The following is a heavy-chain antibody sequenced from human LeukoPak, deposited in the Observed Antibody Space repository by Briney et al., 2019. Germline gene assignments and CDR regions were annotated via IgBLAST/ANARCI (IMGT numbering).Heavy chain of an antibody. D-gene: IGHD6-19*01. Sequence: SVKVSCKASGGTFSSYAISWVRQAPGQGLEWMGGMIPIFGTANYAQKFQGRVTITTDESTSTAYMELSSLRPEDTAVYYCARARLAVAGTWYFDYWGQGTLVTVSS. CDR1: GGTFSSYA. J-gene: IGHJ4*02. V-gene: IGHV1-69*05. CDR2: MIPIFGTA. CDR3: ARARLAVAGTWYFDY.